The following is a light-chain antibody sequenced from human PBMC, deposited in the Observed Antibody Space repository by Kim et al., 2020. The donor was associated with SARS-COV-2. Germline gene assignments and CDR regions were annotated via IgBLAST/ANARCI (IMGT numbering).Light chain of an antibody. Sequence: DIQMTQSPSSLSASVGDRVTITCRTSQRISSYLNWYQQKPGTAPKLLIYAASSLQSGVPSRFSGSGSGTDFTLTINGLQPEDFATYFCQQSYTFPRTFGQGTKVDIK. V-gene: IGKV1-39*01. CDR2: AAS. CDR1: QRISSY. CDR3: QQSYTFPRT. J-gene: IGKJ1*01.